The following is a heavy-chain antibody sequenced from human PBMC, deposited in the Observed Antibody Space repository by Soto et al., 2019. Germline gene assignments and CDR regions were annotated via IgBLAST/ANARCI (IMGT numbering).Heavy chain of an antibody. D-gene: IGHD3-16*01. V-gene: IGHV1-58*01. CDR1: GFTFTSSA. CDR2: IVVGSGNT. CDR3: ARGGYYDNFWKKLNYYGLDV. Sequence: GASVKVSCKASGFTFTSSAVQWVRQARGQRLEWIGWIVVGSGNTNYAQKFQERVTITRDMSTSTAYMELSSLRSEDTAVYYCARGGYYDNFWKKLNYYGLDVWGQGTTVTVSS. J-gene: IGHJ6*02.